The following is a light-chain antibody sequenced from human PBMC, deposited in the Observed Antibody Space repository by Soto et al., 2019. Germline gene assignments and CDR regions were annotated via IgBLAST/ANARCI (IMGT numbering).Light chain of an antibody. Sequence: IVLTQSPGTLSLSPGERATLSCRASQSISSYLAWYQQKPGQAPRLLIYGASSRATGIPDRFSGSGSGTHFSLTINRLEPADVAVYYCQQSGSSPGTFGQGTKLEIK. V-gene: IGKV3-20*01. CDR3: QQSGSSPGT. J-gene: IGKJ2*01. CDR2: GAS. CDR1: QSISSY.